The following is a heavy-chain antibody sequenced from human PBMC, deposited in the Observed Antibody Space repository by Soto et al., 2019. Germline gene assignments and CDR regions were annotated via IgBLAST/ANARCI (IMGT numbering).Heavy chain of an antibody. CDR3: ARGLFSSGYYSGYFQH. V-gene: IGHV3-30-3*01. J-gene: IGHJ1*01. CDR1: GFTFSSYA. CDR2: ISYDGSNK. Sequence: GGSLRLSCAASGFTFSSYAMHWVRQSPGNGLEWVAVISYDGSNKYYADSVKCRFTISRDNSKNTLYLQMNSLRAEDTAVYYCARGLFSSGYYSGYFQHWGQGTQVTVSS. D-gene: IGHD3-22*01.